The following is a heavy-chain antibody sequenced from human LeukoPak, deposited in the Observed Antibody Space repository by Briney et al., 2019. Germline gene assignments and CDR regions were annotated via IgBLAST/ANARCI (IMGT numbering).Heavy chain of an antibody. Sequence: GGSLRLSCAASGFTFSSYAMHWVRQAPGKGLEGVAVISYDGSNKYYAVYVKGRFTISRDNSKNTLYLQMNSLRAEDTAVYYCATDGSGSYGHYYYYYMDVWGKGTTVTVSS. J-gene: IGHJ6*03. CDR3: ATDGSGSYGHYYYYYMDV. CDR1: GFTFSSYA. D-gene: IGHD3-10*01. CDR2: ISYDGSNK. V-gene: IGHV3-30*04.